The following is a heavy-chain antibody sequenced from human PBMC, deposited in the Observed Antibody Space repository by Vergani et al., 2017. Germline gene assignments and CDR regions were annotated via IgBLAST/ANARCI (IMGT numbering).Heavy chain of an antibody. Sequence: QVQLQESGPGLVKSSETLSLTCSVSFDSIRNLYCNWIRQPPGKGLEWIGSINYSENTNYNPSLKTRVTILVDTSKNQFSLTLNSVTAADTAVYYCASDTHSGQRAYRWVQGILVTVTS. CDR2: INYSENT. J-gene: IGHJ5*02. CDR1: FDSIRNLY. CDR3: ASDTHSGQRAYR. V-gene: IGHV4-59*11. D-gene: IGHD6-19*01.